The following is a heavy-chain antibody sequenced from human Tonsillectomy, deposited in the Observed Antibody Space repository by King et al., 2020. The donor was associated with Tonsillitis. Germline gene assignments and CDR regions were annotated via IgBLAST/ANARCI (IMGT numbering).Heavy chain of an antibody. CDR3: AKGGVPFNTDSSGPDYLDF. CDR2: ISYAGTTK. V-gene: IGHV3-30*01. CDR1: MFSFGTYA. Sequence: VQLVESGGGVVQPGRSLRLSCAASMFSFGTYAFYWARQAPGKGLEWVALISYAGTTKYYADSVKGRFTISRDNSKNKLYLQMDSLRSEDTAVYFCAKGGVPFNTDSSGPDYLDFWGQGTLVTVSS. D-gene: IGHD3-22*01. J-gene: IGHJ4*02.